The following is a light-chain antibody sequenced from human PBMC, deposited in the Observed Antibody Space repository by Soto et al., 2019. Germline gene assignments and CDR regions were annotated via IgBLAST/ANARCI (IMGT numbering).Light chain of an antibody. V-gene: IGLV2-23*01. CDR1: SSDVGTYHL. CDR3: CSYAGSRTLV. CDR2: EGS. J-gene: IGLJ2*01. Sequence: QSALTQPASVSGAPGQSITISCTGTSSDVGTYHLVSWYQQHPGKAPKLMIYEGSKRPSGVSNRLSGSKSGNTASLTISGLQAEDEADYYCCSYAGSRTLVFGGGTKVTVL.